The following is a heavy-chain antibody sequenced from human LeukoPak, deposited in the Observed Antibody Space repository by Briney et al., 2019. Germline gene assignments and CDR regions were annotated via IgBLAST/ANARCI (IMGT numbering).Heavy chain of an antibody. D-gene: IGHD3-16*01. V-gene: IGHV3-7*03. CDR1: GFTLSTNA. J-gene: IGHJ6*02. CDR3: ARGGGLDV. Sequence: GGSLRLSCLTSGFTLSTNAMSWVRQAPGKGLEWVASINHNGNVNYYVDSVKGRFTISRDNAKNSLYMQMSNLRAEDTAVYFCARGGGLDVWGQGATVTVSS. CDR2: INHNGNVN.